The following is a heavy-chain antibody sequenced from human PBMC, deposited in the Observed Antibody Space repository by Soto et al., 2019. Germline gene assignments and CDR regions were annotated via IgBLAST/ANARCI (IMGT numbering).Heavy chain of an antibody. J-gene: IGHJ6*02. V-gene: IGHV3-53*01. CDR3: AREKRSSSPYYGMDV. CDR1: GFTVSSNY. CDR2: IYSGGST. Sequence: VGSLRLSCAASGFTVSSNYMSWVRQAPGKGLEWVSVIYSGGSTYYADSVKGRFTISRDNSKNTLYLQMNSLRAEDTAVYYCAREKRSSSPYYGMDVWGQGTTVTVSS. D-gene: IGHD6-6*01.